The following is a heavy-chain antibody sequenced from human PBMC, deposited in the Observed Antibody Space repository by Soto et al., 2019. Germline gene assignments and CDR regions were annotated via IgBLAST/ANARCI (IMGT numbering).Heavy chain of an antibody. D-gene: IGHD3-22*01. V-gene: IGHV4-59*01. CDR3: AREGGYYCYDSSGYYLRRYYFDY. Sequence: SETLSLTCTVSGGSISSYYWSWIRQPPGKGLEWIGYIYYSGSTNYNPSLKSRVTISVDTSKNQFSLKLSSVTAADTAVYYCAREGGYYCYDSSGYYLRRYYFDYWGQGTLVTVSS. CDR2: IYYSGST. J-gene: IGHJ4*02. CDR1: GGSISSYY.